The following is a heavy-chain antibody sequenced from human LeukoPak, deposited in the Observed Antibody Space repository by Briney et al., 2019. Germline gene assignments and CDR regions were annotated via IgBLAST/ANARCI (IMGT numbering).Heavy chain of an antibody. Sequence: GGSLRLSCAASGFTFSSYWMSWVRQAPGKGLEWVANIKQDGSEKYYVDSVKGRFTISRDNANNSLFLQMNSLRADDTAVYYCARGHKPRFKISGGAFDIWGQGTMVTVSS. V-gene: IGHV3-7*01. D-gene: IGHD6-25*01. CDR1: GFTFSSYW. J-gene: IGHJ3*02. CDR3: ARGHKPRFKISGGAFDI. CDR2: IKQDGSEK.